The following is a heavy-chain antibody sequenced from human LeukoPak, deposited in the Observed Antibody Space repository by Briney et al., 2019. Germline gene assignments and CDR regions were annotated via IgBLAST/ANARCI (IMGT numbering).Heavy chain of an antibody. CDR2: IYYSGST. CDR3: ARRAMVRGGTYFDY. Sequence: SETLSLTCTVSGGSISSRDFYWGWIRQPPEKGLEWIGSIYYSGSTYNPSLKSRIAMSADTSKNQFSLKLSSVTAADTAVYYCARRAMVRGGTYFDYWGQGTLVTVSS. D-gene: IGHD3-10*01. V-gene: IGHV4-39*01. CDR1: GGSISSRDFY. J-gene: IGHJ4*02.